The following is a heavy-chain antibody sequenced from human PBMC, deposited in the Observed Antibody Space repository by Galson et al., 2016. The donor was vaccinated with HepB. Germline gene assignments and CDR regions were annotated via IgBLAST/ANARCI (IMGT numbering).Heavy chain of an antibody. CDR1: GFTFRSNV. Sequence: SLRLSCAASGFTFRSNVINWVRQAPGKGLEWVSGISGSGGSTYYADSVRGRFTISRDKSKNTLFLQMNSLRAEDTAVYHCAKAEKWEHDFWGQGTPVTVSS. CDR2: ISGSGGST. D-gene: IGHD1/OR15-1a*01. J-gene: IGHJ4*02. V-gene: IGHV3-23*01. CDR3: AKAEKWEHDF.